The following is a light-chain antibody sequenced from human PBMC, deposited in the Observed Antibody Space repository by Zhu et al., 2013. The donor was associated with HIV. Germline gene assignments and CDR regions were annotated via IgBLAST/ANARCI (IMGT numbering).Light chain of an antibody. V-gene: IGKV3-15*01. J-gene: IGKJ1*01. CDR3: QQYNNWPRT. CDR2: GAS. CDR1: QSVSNN. Sequence: DIVLTQSPGTLSLSPGDTAILSCRASQSVSNNLAWYQQKLGQAPRLLIYGASTRATGISARFSGSGSGTEFTLTISSLQSEDFAVYYCQQYNNWPRTFGQGTKVE.